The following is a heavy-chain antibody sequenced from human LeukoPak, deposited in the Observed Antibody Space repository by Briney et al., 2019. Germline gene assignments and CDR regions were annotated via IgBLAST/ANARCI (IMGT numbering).Heavy chain of an antibody. V-gene: IGHV1-69*06. CDR2: IIIPISVAT. J-gene: IGHJ5*02. CDR1: GGTFSSNT. CDR3: ASGGDILTGYYNGPSYNWFDP. Sequence: GASVKVSCKASGGTFSSNTISWVRQTPGQGLEWMGGIIIPISVATNYEQKFQGRVTITADKSTSTAYMELSSLRSEDTAVYFCASGGDILTGYYNGPSYNWFDPWGQGTLVTVSS. D-gene: IGHD3-9*01.